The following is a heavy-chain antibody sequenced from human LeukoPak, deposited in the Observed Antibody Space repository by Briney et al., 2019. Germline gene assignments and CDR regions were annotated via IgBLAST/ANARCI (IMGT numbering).Heavy chain of an antibody. D-gene: IGHD5-18*01. V-gene: IGHV4-59*01. CDR3: ARPPREYSYGNPRY. CDR2: IYSSGST. J-gene: IGHJ4*02. Sequence: SETLSLTCNVSGGSIRGYYWSWIRQPPGKGLEWIGYIYSSGSTNYNPSLKSRVTMSVDTSKNQFSLKVSSVTAADTAVYYCARPPREYSYGNPRYWGQGTLVTVSS. CDR1: GGSIRGYY.